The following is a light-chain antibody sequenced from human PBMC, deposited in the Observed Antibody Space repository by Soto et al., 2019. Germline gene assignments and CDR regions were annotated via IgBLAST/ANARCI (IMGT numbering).Light chain of an antibody. J-gene: IGKJ5*01. CDR1: QSVSSN. V-gene: IGKV3-15*01. CDR2: GAS. CDR3: QPRSNWLFT. Sequence: EIGMTQSPATLSVSPGERATLSCRASQSVSSNLAWYQQKPGQAPRLLIYGASTRATGIPARFSGSRSGAEFTLTISSLEPEAFAVYYCQPRSNWLFTFGQGTDWRL.